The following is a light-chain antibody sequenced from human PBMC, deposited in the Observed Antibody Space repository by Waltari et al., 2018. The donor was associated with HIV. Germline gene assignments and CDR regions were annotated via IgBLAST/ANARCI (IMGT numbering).Light chain of an antibody. Sequence: EIVMTQSPATLSVSPGDRATLSCRASQSVSSNLAWYQQKPGQAPRLLIYGASTRATGIPARFSGSGSGTEFTLTISSLQSEDFAVDYCQQYNNWPPGVTFGGGTKVEIK. J-gene: IGKJ4*01. V-gene: IGKV3-15*01. CDR1: QSVSSN. CDR3: QQYNNWPPGVT. CDR2: GAS.